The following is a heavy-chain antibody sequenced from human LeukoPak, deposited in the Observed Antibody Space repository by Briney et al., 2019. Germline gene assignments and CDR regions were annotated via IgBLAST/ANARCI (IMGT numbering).Heavy chain of an antibody. J-gene: IGHJ6*02. Sequence: GGSLRLSCVASGFTLDDYAMHWVRQAPGKGLEWVSSISWYSGNIGYADSVKGRFSISRDNAKNTLYLEMNSLRTDDTALYFCAREVWRRVFYYGVDVWGQGTTVAVSS. CDR1: GFTLDDYA. D-gene: IGHD2-21*01. CDR2: ISWYSGNI. V-gene: IGHV3-9*01. CDR3: AREVWRRVFYYGVDV.